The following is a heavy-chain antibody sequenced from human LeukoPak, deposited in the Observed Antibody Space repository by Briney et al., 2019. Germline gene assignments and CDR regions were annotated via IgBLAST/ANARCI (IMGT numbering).Heavy chain of an antibody. CDR2: IYTSGST. V-gene: IGHV4-4*07. CDR1: GGSISSYY. J-gene: IGHJ5*02. Sequence: SETLSLTCTVSGGSISSYYWSWIRQPAGKGLEWIGRIYTSGSTNYNPSLKSRVPMSVDTSKNQFSLKLSSVTAADTAVYYCARERIDFWSGYVGLNWFDPWGQGTLVTVSS. D-gene: IGHD3-3*01. CDR3: ARERIDFWSGYVGLNWFDP.